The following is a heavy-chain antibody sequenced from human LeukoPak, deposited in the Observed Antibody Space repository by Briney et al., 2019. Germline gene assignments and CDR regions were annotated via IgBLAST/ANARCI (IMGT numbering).Heavy chain of an antibody. V-gene: IGHV3-23*01. CDR1: GFTFGNYA. CDR3: AKDRAMVRGVFDY. J-gene: IGHJ4*02. CDR2: ISGSGGST. Sequence: PGGSLRLSCAASGFTFGNYAMSWVRQAPGKGLEWVSAISGSGGSTYYADSVKGRFTISRDNSKNTLYLQMNSLRAEDAAVYYCAKDRAMVRGVFDYWGQGTLVTVSS. D-gene: IGHD3-10*01.